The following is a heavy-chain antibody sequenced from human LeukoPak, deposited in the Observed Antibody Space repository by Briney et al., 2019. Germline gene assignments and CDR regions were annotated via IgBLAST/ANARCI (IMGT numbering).Heavy chain of an antibody. D-gene: IGHD3-22*01. Sequence: GGALRLSCVASGFTLSSYEMNGVGQARGKGGEGVSYISSSGRSIKYADSVKGGFTISRENEKKSMYMQKNSLRAEDTAVYYCARGKEVITGDYWGQGTLVTVSS. CDR1: GFTLSSYE. V-gene: IGHV3-48*03. J-gene: IGHJ4*02. CDR3: ARGKEVITGDY. CDR2: ISSSGRSI.